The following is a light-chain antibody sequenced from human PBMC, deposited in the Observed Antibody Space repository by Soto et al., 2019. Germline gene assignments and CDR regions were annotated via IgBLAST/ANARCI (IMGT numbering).Light chain of an antibody. CDR3: SSYTSSSTSPV. Sequence: QSALTQPASVSGSPGQSITISCTGTSGDVGGYNYVSWYQQHPGKAPKLMIYDVSNRPSGVSNRFSGSKSGNTASLTISGLQAEDEADYYCSSYTSSSTSPVFGGGTKLTVL. J-gene: IGLJ2*01. CDR1: SGDVGGYNY. V-gene: IGLV2-14*01. CDR2: DVS.